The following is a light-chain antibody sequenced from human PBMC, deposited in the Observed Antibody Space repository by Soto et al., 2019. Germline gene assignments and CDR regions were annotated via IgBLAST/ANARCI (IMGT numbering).Light chain of an antibody. J-gene: IGKJ2*01. CDR1: QSITSNF. CDR3: QRYGHSPLVYT. V-gene: IGKV3-20*01. Sequence: EIVLTQSPCTLSLSPGERATLSCRASQSITSNFLAWYQHKPGEAPMLLIYGASTRAAGVPDRFSGSGSGTDLTLTITRLEPQDFAVYYCQRYGHSPLVYTFGQGTKL. CDR2: GAS.